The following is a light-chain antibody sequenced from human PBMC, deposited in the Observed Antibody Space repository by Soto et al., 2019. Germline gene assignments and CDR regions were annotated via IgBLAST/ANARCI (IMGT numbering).Light chain of an antibody. CDR1: QSVSSY. CDR3: QQYDKWPRT. CDR2: GAS. Sequence: EIVLTQPPANLSLSLGERATLSCRASQSVSSYLAWYQQKPGQAPRLLIYGASTRATGIPANFSGSGSGTDFTLTISSLQSEDFAVFYCQQYDKWPRTFGQGTKVDIK. V-gene: IGKV3-15*01. J-gene: IGKJ1*01.